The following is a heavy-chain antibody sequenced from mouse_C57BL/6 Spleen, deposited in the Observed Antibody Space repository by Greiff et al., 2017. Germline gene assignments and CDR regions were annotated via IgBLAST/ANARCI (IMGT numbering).Heavy chain of an antibody. V-gene: IGHV5-12*01. CDR1: GFTFSDYY. Sequence: DVKLVESGGGLVQPGGSLKLSCAASGFTFSDYYMYWVRQTPEKRLEWVAYISNGGGSTYYPDTVKGRFTISRDNAKNTLYLQMSRLKSKDTAMYYCDRRRGIYYDYDVDYWGQGTTLTVSS. CDR3: DRRRGIYYDYDVDY. CDR2: ISNGGGST. D-gene: IGHD2-4*01. J-gene: IGHJ2*01.